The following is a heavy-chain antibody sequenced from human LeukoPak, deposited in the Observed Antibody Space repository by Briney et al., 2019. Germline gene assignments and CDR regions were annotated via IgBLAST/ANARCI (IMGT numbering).Heavy chain of an antibody. CDR3: ARGQSYCGADCYSD. V-gene: IGHV3-66*01. D-gene: IGHD2-21*02. J-gene: IGHJ4*02. CDR1: GFSINHYY. CDR2: IYTGGST. Sequence: GGSLRLSCAASGFSINHYYMTWIRQTPGKGLDWVSVIYTGGSTNYGDSVKGRFTISRDNSKNTLYLQMNSLRADDTAIYYCARGQSYCGADCYSDWGQGTLVPVSS.